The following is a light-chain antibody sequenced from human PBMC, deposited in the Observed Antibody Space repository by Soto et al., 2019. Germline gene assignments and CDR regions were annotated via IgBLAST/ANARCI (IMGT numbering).Light chain of an antibody. CDR2: DVS. CDR3: SSYTSSSSLFV. CDR1: SSDVVGYNY. Sequence: QAVLTQPASVSGSPGQSVTVACTATSSDVVGYNYVCWYQQHPCKAPKLLIYDVSNRPSGVSNRFSGSKSGNTAPVTISGLQAEDEADYYCSSYTSSSSLFVFGAGTKLTVL. V-gene: IGLV2-14*01. J-gene: IGLJ1*01.